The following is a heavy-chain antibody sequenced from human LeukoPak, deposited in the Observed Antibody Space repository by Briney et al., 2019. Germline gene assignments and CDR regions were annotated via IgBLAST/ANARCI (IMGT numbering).Heavy chain of an antibody. J-gene: IGHJ5*02. CDR1: GGSFSGYY. CDR2: INHSGST. V-gene: IGHV4-34*01. CDR3: ARETMVRGVISGWFDP. Sequence: PSETLSLTCAVYGGSFSGYYWSWIRQPPGKGLEWIGEINHSGSTNYNPSLKSRVTISVDTPKNQLSLKMSSVTAADTAVYYCARETMVRGVISGWFDPWGQGTLVTVSS. D-gene: IGHD3-10*01.